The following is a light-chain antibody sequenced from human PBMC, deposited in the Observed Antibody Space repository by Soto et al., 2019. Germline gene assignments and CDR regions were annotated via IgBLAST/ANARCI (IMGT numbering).Light chain of an antibody. CDR2: KAS. Sequence: DIQMTQSPSTLSASVGDRVTITCRASQSISSWLAWYQQKPGKAPNLLIYKASNLATGVPSRFSGSGSGTEFTLTISSLQPDDFATYYCQQYNSYLWTFGQGTKVEIK. V-gene: IGKV1-5*03. CDR1: QSISSW. J-gene: IGKJ1*01. CDR3: QQYNSYLWT.